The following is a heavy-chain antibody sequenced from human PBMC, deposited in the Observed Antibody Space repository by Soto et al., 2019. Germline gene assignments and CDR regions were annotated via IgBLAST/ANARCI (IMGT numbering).Heavy chain of an antibody. CDR1: GYPFSSYG. J-gene: IGHJ6*02. D-gene: IGHD6-19*01. CDR3: VRAFWKWLVQDYYGMAV. CDR2: ISGYNGKT. V-gene: IGHV1-18*04. Sequence: ASVKVSCKTSGYPFSSYGMSWVRQAPVQGLEWLGWISGYNGKTDYGQKVQDRLTMTTDTSTNTVYMELRNLRSDDTAVYYCVRAFWKWLVQDYYGMAVWG.